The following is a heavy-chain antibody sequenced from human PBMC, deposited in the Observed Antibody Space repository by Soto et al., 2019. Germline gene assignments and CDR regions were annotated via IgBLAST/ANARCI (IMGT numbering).Heavy chain of an antibody. CDR2: ISGSGGST. J-gene: IGHJ4*02. Sequence: GGSLRLSCAASGFTFSSYAMSWVRQAPGKGLEWVSAISGSGGSTYYADSVKGRFTISRDNSKNTLYLQMNSLRAEDTAVYYCAKDQVTNDYGDYAYYFDYWGQGTLVTVSS. D-gene: IGHD4-17*01. CDR3: AKDQVTNDYGDYAYYFDY. CDR1: GFTFSSYA. V-gene: IGHV3-23*01.